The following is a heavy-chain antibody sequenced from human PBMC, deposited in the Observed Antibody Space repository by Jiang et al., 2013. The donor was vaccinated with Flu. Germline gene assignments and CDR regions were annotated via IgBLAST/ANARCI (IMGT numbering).Heavy chain of an antibody. Sequence: IPILGIANYAQKFQGRVTITADKSTSTAYMELSSLRSEDTAVYYCARDYGDNADAFDIWGQGTMVTVSS. D-gene: IGHD4-17*01. CDR3: ARDYGDNADAFDI. J-gene: IGHJ3*02. CDR2: IPILGIA. V-gene: IGHV1-69*04.